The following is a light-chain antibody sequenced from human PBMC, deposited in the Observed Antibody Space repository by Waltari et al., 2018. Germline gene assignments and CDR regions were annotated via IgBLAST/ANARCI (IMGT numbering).Light chain of an antibody. CDR2: DVN. Sequence: QSALTQPASVSGSPGQSITISCTGTISDIGDYNYVSWYQQYPGKAPTLIIFDVNKRSSGFSNRFSGSKSGNTASLTISVLQADDEADYYCNSYTFSNTWVFGGGTKLTVL. CDR1: ISDIGDYNY. CDR3: NSYTFSNTWV. J-gene: IGLJ3*02. V-gene: IGLV2-14*01.